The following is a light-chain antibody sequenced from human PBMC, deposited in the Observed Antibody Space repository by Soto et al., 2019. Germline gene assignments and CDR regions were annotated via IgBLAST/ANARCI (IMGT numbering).Light chain of an antibody. CDR2: EVS. V-gene: IGLV2-8*01. CDR1: SSDVGGYNY. Sequence: QSALTQPPSASGSPGQSVTISCTGTSSDVGGYNYVSWYQQHPGKAPKRMIYEVSKRPSGVPDRFPGSKSGNTASLTVSGLQAEDEADYYCSSYAGSNNHVVFGGGTKLTVL. CDR3: SSYAGSNNHVV. J-gene: IGLJ2*01.